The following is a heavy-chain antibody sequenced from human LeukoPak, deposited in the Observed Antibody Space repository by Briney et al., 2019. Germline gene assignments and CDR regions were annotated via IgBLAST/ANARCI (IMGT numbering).Heavy chain of an antibody. V-gene: IGHV3-23*01. D-gene: IGHD1-26*01. J-gene: IGHJ3*02. Sequence: PGGTLRLSCAASGFIFGAYDMSWVRQAPGKGLEWVSVISGSGGSTYYADSVKSRFTISRDNSKNTLYLQMNSLRAEDTAMYYCARSRVPWVIDYDDFEIWGQGTMVTVSS. CDR3: ARSRVPWVIDYDDFEI. CDR1: GFIFGAYD. CDR2: ISGSGGST.